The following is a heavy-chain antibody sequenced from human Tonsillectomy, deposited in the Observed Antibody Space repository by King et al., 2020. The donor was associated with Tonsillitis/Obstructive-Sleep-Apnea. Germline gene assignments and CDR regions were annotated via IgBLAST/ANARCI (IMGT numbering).Heavy chain of an antibody. J-gene: IGHJ4*02. CDR2: FGPDDGET. V-gene: IGHV1-24*01. CDR3: ATHRWLQFGGFTFDF. Sequence: QLVQSGAEVKKPGASVKVSCKVSGSTLTDLSIHWVRQAPGKGLEWMGGFGPDDGETIYAQKFQGRVTMTEDTSSDTAYMELSSLRSEDSAVYYCATHRWLQFGGFTFDFWGQGTLVTVSS. D-gene: IGHD3-16*01. CDR1: GSTLTDLS.